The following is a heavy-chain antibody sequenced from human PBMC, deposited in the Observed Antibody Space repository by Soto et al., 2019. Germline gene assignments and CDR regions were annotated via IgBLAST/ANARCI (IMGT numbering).Heavy chain of an antibody. J-gene: IGHJ4*02. CDR3: ARAEYNWNYFDY. V-gene: IGHV1-3*01. CDR2: INAGNGNT. CDR1: GYTFTSYA. Sequence: ASVKVSCKASGYTFTSYAMHWVRQAPGQRLEWMGWINAGNGNTQYSQKFQGRVTITRDTSASTAYMELSSLRSEDTAVYYCARAEYNWNYFDYWGQGTLVTVSS. D-gene: IGHD1-20*01.